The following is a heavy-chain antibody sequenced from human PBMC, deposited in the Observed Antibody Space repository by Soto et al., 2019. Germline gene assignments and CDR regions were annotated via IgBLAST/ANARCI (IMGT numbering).Heavy chain of an antibody. CDR1: GGSFSGYY. CDR2: INHSGST. J-gene: IGHJ3*02. D-gene: IGHD3-22*01. CDR3: ARGYYYDSSAPDAFDI. Sequence: PSETLSLTCAVYGGSFSGYYWSWIRQPPGKGLEWIGEINHSGSTNYNPSLKSRVTMSVDTSKNQFSLKLSSVTAADTAVYYCARGYYYDSSAPDAFDIWGQGTMVTVS. V-gene: IGHV4-34*01.